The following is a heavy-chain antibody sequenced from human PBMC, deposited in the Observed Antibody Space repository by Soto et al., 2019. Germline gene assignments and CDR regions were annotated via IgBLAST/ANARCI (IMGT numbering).Heavy chain of an antibody. Sequence: ASVKVSCKASGGTFSSYAISWVRQAPGQGLEWMGGIIPIFGTANYAQKFQGRVTITADESTSTAYMELSSLRSEDTAVYYCARDLETGTTRYYYGMDVWGQGTTVTVSS. J-gene: IGHJ6*02. CDR1: GGTFSSYA. CDR2: IIPIFGTA. CDR3: ARDLETGTTRYYYGMDV. D-gene: IGHD1-7*01. V-gene: IGHV1-69*13.